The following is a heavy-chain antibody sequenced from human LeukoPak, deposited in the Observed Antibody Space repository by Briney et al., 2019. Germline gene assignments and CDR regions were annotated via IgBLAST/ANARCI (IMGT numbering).Heavy chain of an antibody. CDR3: ARDGPYGFDY. V-gene: IGHV4-34*01. CDR2: INHSGST. J-gene: IGHJ4*02. Sequence: SETLSLTCAVYGGSFSGYYWSWIRQPPGKGLEWIGEINHSGSTNYNPSLKSRVTISVDTSKNQLSLKLSSVTAADTAVHYCARDGPYGFDYWGQGTLVTVSS. CDR1: GGSFSGYY. D-gene: IGHD3-16*01.